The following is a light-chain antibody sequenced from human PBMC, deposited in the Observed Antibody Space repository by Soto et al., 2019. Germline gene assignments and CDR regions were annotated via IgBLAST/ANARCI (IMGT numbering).Light chain of an antibody. Sequence: QSVLTQPASVSGSPGQSITISCTGTSSDVGGYNYVSWYQQHPGKAPKLMIYEVSNRPSGISNRFSGSRSGNTASLTISGLQAEDEAEYCCSSYTSTDTPFVFGTGTKVTVL. J-gene: IGLJ1*01. CDR2: EVS. CDR3: SSYTSTDTPFV. CDR1: SSDVGGYNY. V-gene: IGLV2-14*01.